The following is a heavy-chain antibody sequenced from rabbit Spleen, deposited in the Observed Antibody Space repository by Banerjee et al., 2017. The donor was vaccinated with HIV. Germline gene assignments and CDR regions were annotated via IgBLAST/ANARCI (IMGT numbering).Heavy chain of an antibody. D-gene: IGHD6-1*01. CDR3: ARGEHFSVGFSAFAIYLDL. J-gene: IGHJ4*01. CDR1: GFAFTSTFY. CDR2: IDTGSGDT. Sequence: QSLEESGGDLAKPGASLTLPRKAPGFAFTSTFYLCWVRQAPGKGLEWIGCIDTGSGDTAYATWAKGRFTISKTSSTTVTLQMTSLTAADTATYFCARGEHFSVGFSAFAIYLDLWGPGTLVTVS. V-gene: IGHV1S40*01.